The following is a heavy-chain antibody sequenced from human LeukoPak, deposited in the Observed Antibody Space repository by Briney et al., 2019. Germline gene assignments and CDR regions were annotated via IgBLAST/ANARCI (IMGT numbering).Heavy chain of an antibody. V-gene: IGHV1-69*04. CDR2: IIPILGIA. Sequence: ASVKVSCKASGGTFSSYAISWVRQAPGQGLEWMGRIIPILGIANYAQKFQGRVTITADKSTSTAYMELSRLRSDDTAVYYCARDGVVFCSSTSCYPYGMDVWGQGTTVTVSS. J-gene: IGHJ6*02. CDR3: ARDGVVFCSSTSCYPYGMDV. CDR1: GGTFSSYA. D-gene: IGHD2-2*01.